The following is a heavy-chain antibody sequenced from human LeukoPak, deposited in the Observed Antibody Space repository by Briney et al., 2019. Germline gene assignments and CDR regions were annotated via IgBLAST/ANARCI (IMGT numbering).Heavy chain of an antibody. Sequence: GGSLRLSCAASGFTFSSYAMSLVRQAPGKGVEWVSGISCCGGSTYYADSVKGRFTISRDNSKNTLYLQMNSLRAEDTAVYYCAKDPTRLRFLEWLLYFDYWGQGTLVTVSS. V-gene: IGHV3-23*01. CDR2: ISCCGGST. CDR1: GFTFSSYA. J-gene: IGHJ4*02. CDR3: AKDPTRLRFLEWLLYFDY. D-gene: IGHD3-3*01.